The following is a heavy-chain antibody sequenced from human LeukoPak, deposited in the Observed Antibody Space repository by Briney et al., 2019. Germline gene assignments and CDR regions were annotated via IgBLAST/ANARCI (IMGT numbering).Heavy chain of an antibody. CDR3: AKGGSEWELLIDYYYGMDV. CDR2: ISGSGGST. Sequence: GGSLRLSCAASGFTFSSYAMSWVRQAPGKGLEWVSAISGSGGSTYYADSVKGRFTISRDNSKNTLYLQMNSLRAEDTAVYYCAKGGSEWELLIDYYYGMDVWGQGTTVTVSS. D-gene: IGHD1-26*01. CDR1: GFTFSSYA. V-gene: IGHV3-23*01. J-gene: IGHJ6*02.